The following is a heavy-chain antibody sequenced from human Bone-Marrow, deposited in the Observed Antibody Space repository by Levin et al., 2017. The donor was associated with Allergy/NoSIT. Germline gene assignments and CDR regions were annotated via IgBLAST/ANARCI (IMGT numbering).Heavy chain of an antibody. CDR2: IYYSGST. V-gene: IGHV4-59*01. CDR1: GGSISSYY. D-gene: IGHD4-17*01. J-gene: IGHJ6*02. CDR3: ARVPTRYYGMDV. Sequence: SETLSLTCTVSGGSISSYYWSWIRQPPGKGLEWIGYIYYSGSTNYNPSLKSRVTISVDTSKNQFSLKLSSVTAADTAVYYCARVPTRYYGMDVWGQGTTVTVSS.